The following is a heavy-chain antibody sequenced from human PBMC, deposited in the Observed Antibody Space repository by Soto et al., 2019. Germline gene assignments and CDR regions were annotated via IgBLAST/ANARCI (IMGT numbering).Heavy chain of an antibody. CDR3: ASDRAVAQS. V-gene: IGHV1-69*02. D-gene: IGHD5-12*01. CDR2: IIPILGIA. CDR1: GGTFSSYT. J-gene: IGHJ4*02. Sequence: QVQLVQSGAEVKKPGSSVKVSCKASGGTFSSYTISWVRQAPGQGLEWMGRIIPILGIANYAQKFQGRVTITSDKSTSTAYMELSSLRAEDTAVYYFASDRAVAQSWGQGTLVTVSA.